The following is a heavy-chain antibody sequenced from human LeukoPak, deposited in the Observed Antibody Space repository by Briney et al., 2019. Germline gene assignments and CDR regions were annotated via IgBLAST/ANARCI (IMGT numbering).Heavy chain of an antibody. J-gene: IGHJ4*02. CDR2: ISYDGSSK. CDR1: GFTFSSYA. Sequence: GGSLRLSCAASGFTFSSYAMHWVRQAPGKGLEWVAVISYDGSSKYYADSVKGRFTISRDNSKNTLYLQMNSLRAEDTAVYYCARHQEYWGQGTLVTVSS. CDR3: ARHQEY. V-gene: IGHV3-30*04.